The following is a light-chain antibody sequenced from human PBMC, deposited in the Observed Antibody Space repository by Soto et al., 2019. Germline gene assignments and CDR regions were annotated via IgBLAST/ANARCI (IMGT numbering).Light chain of an antibody. V-gene: IGLV1-44*01. J-gene: IGLJ3*02. CDR3: AAWDDSLNGHWV. CDR2: SNN. CDR1: SSNIGSNT. Sequence: QPVLTQPPSASGTPGQRVTISCSGSSSNIGSNTVNWYQQLPGTAPKLLIYSNNQRPSGVPDRFSGSKSGTSASLAISGLQSEDEADDYCAAWDDSLNGHWVFGGGTKLTVL.